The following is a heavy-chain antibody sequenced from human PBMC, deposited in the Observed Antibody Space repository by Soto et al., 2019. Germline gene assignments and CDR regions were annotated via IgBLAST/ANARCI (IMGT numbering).Heavy chain of an antibody. CDR2: IDWDNDK. J-gene: IGHJ4*02. D-gene: IGHD2-21*01. V-gene: IGHV2-70*11. CDR1: GFSLSTRAVC. Sequence: SGPTLVNPTQTLTLTCTFYGFSLSTRAVCVSWIRQPPGKALEWLARIDWDNDKYYSASLETRLTISKDTSKNQVVLTLTNMDPVDTATYYCARISSYSYFDYWGQGALVTSP. CDR3: ARISSYSYFDY.